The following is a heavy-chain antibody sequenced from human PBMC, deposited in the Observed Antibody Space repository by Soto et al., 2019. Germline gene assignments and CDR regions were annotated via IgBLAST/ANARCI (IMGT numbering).Heavy chain of an antibody. CDR2: ISAYNGNT. CDR1: GYTFTSYG. Sequence: QVQLVQSGAEVKKPGASVKVSCKASGYTFTSYGISWVRQAPGQGLEWMGWISAYNGNTNYAQKXXGRVTLPTNTXXSXAXXELRSLRSDETAVYYCARGTQAYYYDSSGYPPPDYWGQGTLVTVSS. CDR3: ARGTQAYYYDSSGYPPPDY. J-gene: IGHJ4*02. V-gene: IGHV1-18*01. D-gene: IGHD3-22*01.